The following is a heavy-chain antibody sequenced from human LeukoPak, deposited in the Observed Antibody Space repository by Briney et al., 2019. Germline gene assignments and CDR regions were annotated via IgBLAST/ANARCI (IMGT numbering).Heavy chain of an antibody. CDR3: ARDHRLYGDYPLH. CDR2: ISYDGRNK. CDR1: GFTFSTYA. J-gene: IGHJ4*02. D-gene: IGHD4-17*01. Sequence: GGSLRLSCAASGFTFSTYAMHWVRQAPGKGLEWVAVISYDGRNKYYADSVKGRFTISRDNSKNTLYLQMNSLRAEDTAIYYCARDHRLYGDYPLHWGQGTLVTVSP. V-gene: IGHV3-30-3*01.